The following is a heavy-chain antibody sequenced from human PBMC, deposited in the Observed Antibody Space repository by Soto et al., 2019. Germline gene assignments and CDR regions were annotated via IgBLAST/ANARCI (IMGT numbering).Heavy chain of an antibody. D-gene: IGHD1-7*01. V-gene: IGHV5-10-1*01. Sequence: GESLKISCKGSGYSFNSYWISWVRQMPGKGLEWMGRIDPSDSYTKYSPSFQGHVTISADKSISTAYLQWSSLKASDTAMYYCARPLTGTTPLDYWGQGTLVTVSS. CDR1: GYSFNSYW. CDR2: IDPSDSYT. CDR3: ARPLTGTTPLDY. J-gene: IGHJ4*02.